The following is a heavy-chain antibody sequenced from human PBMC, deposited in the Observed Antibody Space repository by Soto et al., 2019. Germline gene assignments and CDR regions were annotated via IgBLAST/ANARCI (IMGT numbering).Heavy chain of an antibody. D-gene: IGHD3-22*01. CDR2: IYYSGST. Sequence: TSETLSLTCTVSGGSISSYYWSWIRQPPGKGLECIGYIYYSGSTNYNPSLKSRVTISVDTSKNQFSLKLSSVTAADTAVYYCARVSHRDYYDSSGYRPRWFDPWGQEPWSPSPQ. CDR1: GGSISSYY. J-gene: IGHJ5*02. V-gene: IGHV4-59*01. CDR3: ARVSHRDYYDSSGYRPRWFDP.